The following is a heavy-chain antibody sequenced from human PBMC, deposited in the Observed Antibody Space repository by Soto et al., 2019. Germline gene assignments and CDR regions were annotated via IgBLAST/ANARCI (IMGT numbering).Heavy chain of an antibody. V-gene: IGHV3-30*03. Sequence: QVKLVEFGGAVVQSGRSLRLSCTASSFSFSAYGMHWVRQAPGKGLEWVALISDDGRTQFFTESVEGRFTISRDNSRNTLYLHRNRLRPEDTAGYYCMTGGYKTGWAPFDHWGHGTRVTVSS. CDR1: SFSFSAYG. D-gene: IGHD6-25*01. CDR3: MTGGYKTGWAPFDH. J-gene: IGHJ4*01. CDR2: ISDDGRTQ.